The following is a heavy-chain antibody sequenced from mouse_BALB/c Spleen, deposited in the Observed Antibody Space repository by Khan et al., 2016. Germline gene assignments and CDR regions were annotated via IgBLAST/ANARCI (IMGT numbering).Heavy chain of an antibody. CDR1: GYTFTNYG. V-gene: IGHV9-3-1*01. J-gene: IGHJ3*01. CDR2: INTYTGEP. CDR3: ARWAYYRYDGLAY. D-gene: IGHD2-14*01. Sequence: QIQLVQSGPELKKPGETVKISCKASGYTFTNYGMSWVKQAPGKGLKWMGWINTYTGEPTYADDFKGRFAFSLETSASTAYLQIYTLKNEDTATXFCARWAYYRYDGLAYWGHGTLITVSA.